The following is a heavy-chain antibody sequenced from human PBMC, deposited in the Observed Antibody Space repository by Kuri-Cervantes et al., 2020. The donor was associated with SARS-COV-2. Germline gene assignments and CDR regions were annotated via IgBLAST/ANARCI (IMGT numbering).Heavy chain of an antibody. V-gene: IGHV4-39*07. CDR3: AAGSLEGGYYYYGMDA. Sequence: GSLRLSCTVSGGSISSSSYYWGWIRQPPGKGLEWIGSIYHSGSTYYNPSLKSRVTISVDTSKNQFSLKLSSVTAADTAVYYCAAGSLEGGYYYYGMDAWGQGTTVTVSS. CDR2: IYHSGST. CDR1: GGSISSSSYY. D-gene: IGHD6-13*01. J-gene: IGHJ6*02.